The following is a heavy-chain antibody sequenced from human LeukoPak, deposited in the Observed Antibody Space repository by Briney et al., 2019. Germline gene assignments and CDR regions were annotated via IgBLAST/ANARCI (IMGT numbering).Heavy chain of an antibody. D-gene: IGHD4-17*01. CDR2: IIPILGIA. CDR1: GGTFSSYA. Sequence: GASVKVSCKASGGTFSSYAISWVRQAPGQGLEWMGRIIPILGIANYAQKFQGRVTITADKSTSTAYMELSSLRSEDTAVYYCARPFYGDTRNAPVAFDIWGQGTMVTVSS. V-gene: IGHV1-69*04. J-gene: IGHJ3*02. CDR3: ARPFYGDTRNAPVAFDI.